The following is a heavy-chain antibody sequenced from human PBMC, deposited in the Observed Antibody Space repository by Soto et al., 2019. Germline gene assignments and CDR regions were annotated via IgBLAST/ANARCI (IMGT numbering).Heavy chain of an antibody. Sequence: ASVKVSCKVSGYTFTDYYMHWVQQAPGKGLEWMGLVDPEDGETIYAEKFQGRVTITADTSTDTAYMELSSLRSEDTAVYYCATGLGATAFDPWGQGTLVTVSS. D-gene: IGHD1-26*01. CDR2: VDPEDGET. CDR3: ATGLGATAFDP. J-gene: IGHJ5*02. CDR1: GYTFTDYY. V-gene: IGHV1-69-2*01.